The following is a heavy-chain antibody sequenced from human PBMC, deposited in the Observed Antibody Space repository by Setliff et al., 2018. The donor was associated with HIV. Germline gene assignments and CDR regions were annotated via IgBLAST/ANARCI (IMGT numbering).Heavy chain of an antibody. CDR3: TRQSPVAGSGAFDI. CDR2: IYTSGNT. J-gene: IGHJ3*02. Sequence: SETLSLTCTVSGDSISSGGYYWGWIRQPAGQGLEWIGRIYTSGNTNYNPSTNYNPSLKSRITISLETSRNQFSLRVTSVTATDTAVYYCTRQSPVAGSGAFDIWGQGTMVTVSS. CDR1: GDSISSGGYY. D-gene: IGHD6-19*01. V-gene: IGHV4-61*10.